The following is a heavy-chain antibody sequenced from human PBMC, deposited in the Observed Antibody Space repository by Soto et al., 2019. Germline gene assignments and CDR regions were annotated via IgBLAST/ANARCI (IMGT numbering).Heavy chain of an antibody. Sequence: PGGSLRLSCAGTGFTFSSYTFHWVRRAPGRGLEWVAVISYDGSDQLHADSVKGRFTISRDNSKNTVYLQMNSLTTEDTGVYYCARDEAQEDAFDVWGQGTVVTVSS. CDR1: GFTFSSYT. CDR2: ISYDGSDQ. CDR3: ARDEAQEDAFDV. J-gene: IGHJ3*01. V-gene: IGHV3-30-3*01.